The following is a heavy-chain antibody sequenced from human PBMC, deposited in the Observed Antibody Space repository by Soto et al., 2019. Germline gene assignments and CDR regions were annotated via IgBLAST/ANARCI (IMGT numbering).Heavy chain of an antibody. Sequence: GVSLRLSFAASGFTFDDYTMHWFRQAPGKGLEWVSLISWDGGSTYYADSVKGRFTVSRDNSKNTLYLQMNSLRAEDTAVYYCARDFSGKNYAFDIWGQGTVVIVSS. J-gene: IGHJ3*02. V-gene: IGHV3-43*01. CDR2: ISWDGGST. CDR1: GFTFDDYT. CDR3: ARDFSGKNYAFDI. D-gene: IGHD3-10*01.